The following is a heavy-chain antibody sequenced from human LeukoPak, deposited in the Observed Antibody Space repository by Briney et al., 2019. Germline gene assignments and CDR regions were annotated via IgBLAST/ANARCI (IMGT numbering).Heavy chain of an antibody. CDR1: GFTFSSYS. CDR3: ARIPSGYSYGPHHIHFDY. V-gene: IGHV3-21*01. CDR2: ISSSSSYI. J-gene: IGHJ4*02. Sequence: KTGGSLRLSCAASGFTFSSYSMNWVRQAPGKGLEWVSSISSSSSYIYYADSVKGRFTISRDNAKNSLYLQMNSLRAEDTAVYYCARIPSGYSYGPHHIHFDYWGQGTLVTVSS. D-gene: IGHD5-18*01.